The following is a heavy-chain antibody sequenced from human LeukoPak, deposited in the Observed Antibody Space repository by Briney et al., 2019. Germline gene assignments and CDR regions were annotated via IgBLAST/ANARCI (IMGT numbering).Heavy chain of an antibody. CDR3: ASSEITIFGVVPPLLSL. Sequence: PSETLSLTCTVSGDSITGYYWSWIRQPPGKGLEWIGYIYYSGSTNYNPSLKSRVTISVDTSKNQFPLKLSSVTAADTAVYYCASSEITIFGVVPPLLSLWGQGTLVTVSS. D-gene: IGHD3-3*01. J-gene: IGHJ4*02. V-gene: IGHV4-59*08. CDR1: GDSITGYY. CDR2: IYYSGST.